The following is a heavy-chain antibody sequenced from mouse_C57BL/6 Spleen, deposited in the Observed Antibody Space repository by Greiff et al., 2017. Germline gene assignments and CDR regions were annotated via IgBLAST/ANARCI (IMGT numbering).Heavy chain of an antibody. Sequence: ESGPGLVKPSQSLSLTCSVTGYSITSGYYWNWIRQFPGNKLEWMGYISYDGSNNYNPSLKNRISITRDTSKNQFFLKLNSVTTEDTATYYCARALIYYDYDEGFAYWGQGTLVTVSA. CDR2: ISYDGSN. D-gene: IGHD2-4*01. V-gene: IGHV3-6*01. CDR3: ARALIYYDYDEGFAY. CDR1: GYSITSGYY. J-gene: IGHJ3*01.